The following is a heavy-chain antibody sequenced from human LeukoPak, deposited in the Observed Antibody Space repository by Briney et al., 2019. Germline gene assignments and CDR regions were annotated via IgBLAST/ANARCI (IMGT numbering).Heavy chain of an antibody. J-gene: IGHJ4*02. CDR3: ARDREVGATGYYFDY. CDR2: ISYSGNT. D-gene: IGHD1-26*01. V-gene: IGHV4-59*01. CDR1: GGSISNYY. Sequence: SSETLSLTCTVSGGSISNYYWTWIRQPPGKGLEWIGFISYSGNTNYNPSLKSRVTISLDTSKNQFSLKLISVTAADTAVYYCARDREVGATGYYFDYWGQGTLVTVSS.